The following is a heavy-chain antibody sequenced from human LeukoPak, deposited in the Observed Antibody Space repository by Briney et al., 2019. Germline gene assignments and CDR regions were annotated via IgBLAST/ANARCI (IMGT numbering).Heavy chain of an antibody. CDR3: ARGSTHDAKPASIAARHFDY. CDR1: GGSISSSNYY. J-gene: IGHJ4*02. D-gene: IGHD6-6*01. Sequence: SETLSLTCIVSGGSISSSNYYWGWIRQPPGKGLEWIGEINHSGSTNYNPSLKSRVTISVDTSKNQFSLKLSSVTAADTAVYYCARGSTHDAKPASIAARHFDYWGQGTLVTVSS. V-gene: IGHV4-39*07. CDR2: INHSGST.